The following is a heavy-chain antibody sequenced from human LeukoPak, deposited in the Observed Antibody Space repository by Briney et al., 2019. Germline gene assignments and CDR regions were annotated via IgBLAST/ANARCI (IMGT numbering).Heavy chain of an antibody. J-gene: IGHJ4*02. D-gene: IGHD6-13*01. CDR1: GVSISNNNW. V-gene: IGHV4-4*02. CDR2: IYHSGST. CDR3: ARGAAAGTGGQFDY. Sequence: PSETLSLTCAVSGVSISNNNWWTWGRQPPGKGLGGIGEIYHSGSTNYNPSLKSRVTISVDKSKNQSSLKLRYVTAEATAVYYCARGAAAGTGGQFDYWGQGTLVTVSS.